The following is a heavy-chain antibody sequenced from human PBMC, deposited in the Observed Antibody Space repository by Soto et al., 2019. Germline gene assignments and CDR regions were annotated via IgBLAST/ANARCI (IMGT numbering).Heavy chain of an antibody. CDR2: ISAYNGNT. CDR3: ARGLGYDSSGYRHHAFDI. J-gene: IGHJ3*02. D-gene: IGHD3-22*01. Sequence: ASVXVSCKASGYTFTSYGISWVRQAPGQGLEWMGWISAYNGNTNYAQKLQGRVTMTTDTSTSTAYMELRSLRSDDTAVYYCARGLGYDSSGYRHHAFDIWGQGTMVTVS. V-gene: IGHV1-18*01. CDR1: GYTFTSYG.